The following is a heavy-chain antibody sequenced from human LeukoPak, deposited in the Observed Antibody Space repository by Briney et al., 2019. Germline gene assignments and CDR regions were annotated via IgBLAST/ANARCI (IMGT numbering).Heavy chain of an antibody. CDR3: ARRELRYFDWSVGGFDP. CDR1: GGSFSGYY. D-gene: IGHD3-9*01. J-gene: IGHJ5*02. CDR2: INHSGST. V-gene: IGHV4-34*01. Sequence: SETLSLTCAVYGGSFSGYYWSWIRQPPGKGLEWIGEINHSGSTNYNPSLKSRVTISVDTSKNQFSLKLSSVTAADTAVYYCARRELRYFDWSVGGFDPWGQGTLVTVSS.